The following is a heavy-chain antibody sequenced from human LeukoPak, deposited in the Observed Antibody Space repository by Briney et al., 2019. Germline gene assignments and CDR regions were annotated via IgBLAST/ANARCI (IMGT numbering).Heavy chain of an antibody. CDR3: ARVTTYYYDSSGYPVDY. J-gene: IGHJ4*02. CDR1: GYTFTGYY. Sequence: ASVKVSCKASGYTFTGYYMHWVRPAPGQGLEWMGRINPNSGGTNYAQKFQGRVTMTRDTSISTAYMELSRLRSDDTAVYYCARVTTYYYDSSGYPVDYWGQGTLVTVSS. D-gene: IGHD3-22*01. V-gene: IGHV1-2*06. CDR2: INPNSGGT.